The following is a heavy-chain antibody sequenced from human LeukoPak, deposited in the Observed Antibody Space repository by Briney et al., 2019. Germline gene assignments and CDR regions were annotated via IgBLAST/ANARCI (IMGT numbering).Heavy chain of an antibody. J-gene: IGHJ4*02. CDR2: IRSSSSII. CDR1: GFTFSSYS. V-gene: IGHV3-21*05. Sequence: GGSLRLSCAASGFTFSSYSMNWVRQAPGKGLEWVSHIRSSSSIIYYADSVKGRFTISRDNAKNSLYLQMNSLRAEDTAVYYCARLKTYYYDSSGYYYPSFLDYWGQGTLVTVSS. D-gene: IGHD3-22*01. CDR3: ARLKTYYYDSSGYYYPSFLDY.